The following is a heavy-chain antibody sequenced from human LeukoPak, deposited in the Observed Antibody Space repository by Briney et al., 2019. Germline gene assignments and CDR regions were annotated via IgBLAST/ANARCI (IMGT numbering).Heavy chain of an antibody. Sequence: ASVKVSCKASGYTFTSYAMHWVRQAPGQRLEWMGWINASNGNTKYSQKFQGRVTITRDTSASTAYMELSSLRSEDTAVYYCAREGSIVAFDIWGQGTMVTVSS. D-gene: IGHD3-16*02. V-gene: IGHV1-3*01. CDR1: GYTFTSYA. J-gene: IGHJ3*02. CDR3: AREGSIVAFDI. CDR2: INASNGNT.